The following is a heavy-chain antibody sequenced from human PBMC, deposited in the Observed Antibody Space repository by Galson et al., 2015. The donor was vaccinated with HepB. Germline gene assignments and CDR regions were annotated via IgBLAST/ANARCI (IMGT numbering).Heavy chain of an antibody. CDR1: GFTFSDFY. CDR2: INPNSGIA. Sequence: SLKVSCKASGFTFSDFYIQWVRQSPGQGLQWMGRINPNSGIAVYAESVQGRVAMTADTSISTAYMELTWLKFDDTALYYCARASLFWNNRESDAFDVWGPGTMVTVSS. D-gene: IGHD3-3*01. CDR3: ARASLFWNNRESDAFDV. J-gene: IGHJ3*01. V-gene: IGHV1-2*06.